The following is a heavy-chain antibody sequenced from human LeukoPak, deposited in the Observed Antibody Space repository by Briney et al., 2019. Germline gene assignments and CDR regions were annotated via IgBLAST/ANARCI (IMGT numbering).Heavy chain of an antibody. CDR2: ISSSSSYI. D-gene: IGHD3-10*01. CDR3: ARDYMGYDAFDI. J-gene: IGHJ3*02. Sequence: GGSLRLSCAASGFTFSSYSMNWVRQAPGKGLEWVSSISSSSSYIYYADSVKGRFTISRDNAKNSLYLQMNSLRAEDTAVYYCARDYMGYDAFDIWGQGTMVTVSS. CDR1: GFTFSSYS. V-gene: IGHV3-21*01.